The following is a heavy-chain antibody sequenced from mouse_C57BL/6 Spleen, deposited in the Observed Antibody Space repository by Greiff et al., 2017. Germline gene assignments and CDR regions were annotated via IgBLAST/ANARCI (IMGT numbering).Heavy chain of an antibody. V-gene: IGHV14-2*01. CDR2: IDPEDGET. CDR1: GFNIKDYY. D-gene: IGHD1-1*01. CDR3: ASSYYYGSSYYAMDY. J-gene: IGHJ4*01. Sequence: VQLQQPGAELVKPGASVKLSCTASGFNIKDYYMHWVKQRTEQGLEWIGRIDPEDGETKYAPKFQGKATITADTSSNTAYLQLSSLTSEDTAVYYCASSYYYGSSYYAMDYWGQGTSVTVSS.